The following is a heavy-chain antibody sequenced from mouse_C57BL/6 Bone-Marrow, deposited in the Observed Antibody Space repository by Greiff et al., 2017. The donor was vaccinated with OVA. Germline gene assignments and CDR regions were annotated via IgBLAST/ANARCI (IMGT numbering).Heavy chain of an antibody. V-gene: IGHV10-1*01. D-gene: IGHD2-2*01. Sequence: EVQLQESGGGLVQPKGSLKLSCAASGFSFNTYAMNWVRQAPGKGLEWVARIRSKSNNYATYYADSVKDRFTISRDDSESMLYLQMNNLKTEDTAMYYCVRHLYYGYDWYFDVWGTGTTVTVSS. CDR1: GFSFNTYA. J-gene: IGHJ1*03. CDR2: IRSKSNNYAT. CDR3: VRHLYYGYDWYFDV.